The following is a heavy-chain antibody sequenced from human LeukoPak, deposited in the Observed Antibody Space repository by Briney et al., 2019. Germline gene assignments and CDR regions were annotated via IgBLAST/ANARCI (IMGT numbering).Heavy chain of an antibody. V-gene: IGHV1-69*13. J-gene: IGHJ5*02. CDR3: ARDRGMTTVTHWFDP. CDR1: GGTFSSYA. CDR2: IIPIFGTA. D-gene: IGHD4-17*01. Sequence: SVSVSCKASGGTFSSYAISWVRQARGQGLDWMGGIIPIFGTANYAQKFQGRVTITADESTSTVYMELSSLRSEDTAVYYCARDRGMTTVTHWFDPWGQGTLVTVSS.